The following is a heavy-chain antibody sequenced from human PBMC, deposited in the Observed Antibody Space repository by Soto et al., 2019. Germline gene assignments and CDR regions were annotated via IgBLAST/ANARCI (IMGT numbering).Heavy chain of an antibody. CDR2: ISSSSSYI. Sequence: GGSLRLSCAASGFTFSSYSMNWVRQAPGKGLEWVSSISSSSSYIYYADSVKGRFTISRDNAKNSLYLQMNSLRAEDTAVYYCARDYYDSSGYYYVATYFQHWGQGTLVTVSS. CDR3: ARDYYDSSGYYYVATYFQH. J-gene: IGHJ1*01. V-gene: IGHV3-21*01. D-gene: IGHD3-22*01. CDR1: GFTFSSYS.